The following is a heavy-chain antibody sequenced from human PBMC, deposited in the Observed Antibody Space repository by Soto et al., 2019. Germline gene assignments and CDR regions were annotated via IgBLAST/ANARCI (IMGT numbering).Heavy chain of an antibody. V-gene: IGHV4-34*01. D-gene: IGHD3-9*01. CDR2: INHSGST. CDR3: ARGYYDILTGNTDQYNWFDP. J-gene: IGHJ5*02. CDR1: GGSFSGYY. Sequence: SETLSLTCAVYGGSFSGYYWSWIRQPPGKGLGWIGEINHSGSTNYNPSLKSRVTISVDTSKNQFSLKLSSVTAADTAVYYCARGYYDILTGNTDQYNWFDPWGQGTLVTSPQ.